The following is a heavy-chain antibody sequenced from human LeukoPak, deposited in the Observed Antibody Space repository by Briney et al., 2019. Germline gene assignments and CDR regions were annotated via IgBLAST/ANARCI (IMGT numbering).Heavy chain of an antibody. D-gene: IGHD5-12*01. CDR3: ARGDNVDIVATSPFDC. CDR1: GGTFSSYA. J-gene: IGHJ4*02. V-gene: IGHV1-69*13. CDR2: IIPIFGTA. Sequence: GASVKVSCKASGGTFSSYAISWVRQAPGQGLEWMGGIIPIFGTANYAQKFQGRVTITADESTSTAYMELSSLRSEDTAVYYCARGDNVDIVATSPFDCWGQGTLVTVSS.